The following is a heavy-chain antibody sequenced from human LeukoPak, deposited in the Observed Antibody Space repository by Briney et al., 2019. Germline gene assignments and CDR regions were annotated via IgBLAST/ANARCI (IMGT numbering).Heavy chain of an antibody. CDR1: GYTFTGYY. Sequence: ASVKVSCKASGYTFTGYYIHWVRQAPGQGLEWMGWISAYNGNTNYAQKLQGRVTMTTDTSTSTAYMELRSLRSDDTAVYYCARTRVVRGVIDPFFDYWGQGTLVTVSS. D-gene: IGHD3-10*01. CDR3: ARTRVVRGVIDPFFDY. J-gene: IGHJ4*02. V-gene: IGHV1-18*04. CDR2: ISAYNGNT.